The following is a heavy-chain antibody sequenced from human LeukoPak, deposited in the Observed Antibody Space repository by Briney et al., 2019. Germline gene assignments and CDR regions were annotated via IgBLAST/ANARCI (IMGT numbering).Heavy chain of an antibody. Sequence: GGSLRLSCAASGFTFISYAMSWVRQAPGKGLEWVSAISGSGGSTYYADSVKGRFTISRDNSKNTLYLQMNSLRAEDTAVYYCVREDTPATANYWGQGTLVTISS. V-gene: IGHV3-23*01. J-gene: IGHJ4*02. D-gene: IGHD2-21*02. CDR1: GFTFISYA. CDR3: VREDTPATANY. CDR2: ISGSGGST.